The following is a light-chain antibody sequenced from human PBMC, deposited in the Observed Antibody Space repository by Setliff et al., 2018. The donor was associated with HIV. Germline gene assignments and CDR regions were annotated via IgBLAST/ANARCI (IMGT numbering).Light chain of an antibody. CDR2: DVD. CDR1: SSDVGRYNF. Sequence: QSVLTQHASVSGSPGQSVTISCTGASSDVGRYNFVSWYQQHPGKAPKLMIYDVDNRPAGVSNRFSGSKSGNTASLAISGLQAEDEADYYCSSYTSSSTLVFGGGTKVTVL. CDR3: SSYTSSSTLV. V-gene: IGLV2-14*03. J-gene: IGLJ3*02.